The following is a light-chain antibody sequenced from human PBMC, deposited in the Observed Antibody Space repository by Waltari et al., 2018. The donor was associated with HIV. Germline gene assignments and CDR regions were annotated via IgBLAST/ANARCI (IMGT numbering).Light chain of an antibody. V-gene: IGLV3-21*04. CDR2: DDR. CDR3: QVWDSSSDHPRV. J-gene: IGLJ3*02. CDR1: NIGSKS. Sequence: SYVLTQPPSVSVAPGKTARTTCGGNNIGSKSVHWYQQKPGQAPVLVIYDDRDRPSGIPERFSGSNSGNTATLTISRVEAGDEADYYCQVWDSSSDHPRVFGGGTKLTVL.